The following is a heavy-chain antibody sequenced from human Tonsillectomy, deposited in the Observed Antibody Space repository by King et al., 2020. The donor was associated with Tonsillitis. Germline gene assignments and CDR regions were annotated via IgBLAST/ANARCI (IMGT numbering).Heavy chain of an antibody. J-gene: IGHJ4*02. V-gene: IGHV3-23*04. D-gene: IGHD2-21*02. CDR2: ISGSGGST. CDR3: AKELTYCGGDCYPRYYFDY. CDR1: GFTFSSYA. Sequence: VQLVESGGGLVQPGGSLRLSCAASGFTFSSYAMSWVRQAPGKGLEWVSAISGSGGSTYYADSVKGRFTISRDNSKNTLYLQMNSLRSEDTAVYYCAKELTYCGGDCYPRYYFDYWGQGTLVTVSS.